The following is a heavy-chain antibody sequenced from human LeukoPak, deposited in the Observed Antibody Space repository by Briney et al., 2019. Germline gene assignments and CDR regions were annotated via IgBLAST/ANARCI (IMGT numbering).Heavy chain of an antibody. V-gene: IGHV4-4*09. Sequence: SETLSLTCTVSGGSISSYYWSWIRQPPGKGLEWIGYIYTSGSTNYNPSLKSRVTISVDTSKNQFSLKLSSVTAADTAVYYCARFFRGITMVRGVYDALDIWGQGTMVTVSS. CDR1: GGSISSYY. D-gene: IGHD3-10*01. J-gene: IGHJ3*02. CDR2: IYTSGST. CDR3: ARFFRGITMVRGVYDALDI.